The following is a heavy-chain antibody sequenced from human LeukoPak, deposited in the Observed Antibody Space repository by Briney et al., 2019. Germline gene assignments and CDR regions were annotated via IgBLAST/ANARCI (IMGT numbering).Heavy chain of an antibody. CDR2: INPKSGGT. CDR3: ARGYYYDSSGSTFDF. J-gene: IGHJ4*02. D-gene: IGHD3-22*01. V-gene: IGHV1-2*02. Sequence: ASVKVSCKASGYTFTDYYMHWVRRAPGQGLEWMGWINPKSGGTNYAQKFQGRVTMTRDTSISTAYMELSRLRSDDTAVYYCARGYYYDSSGSTFDFWGQGTLVTVSS. CDR1: GYTFTDYY.